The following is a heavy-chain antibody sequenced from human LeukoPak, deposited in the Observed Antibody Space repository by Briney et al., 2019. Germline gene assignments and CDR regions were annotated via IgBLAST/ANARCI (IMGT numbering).Heavy chain of an antibody. CDR3: ARGGGSSS. CDR1: GFSFSNFW. CDR2: IKPDGSAT. V-gene: IGHV3-7*01. J-gene: IGHJ5*02. Sequence: GGSLRFTCAASGFSFSNFWMSWVRQAPGKGLEWVANIKPDGSATNYVDSVKGRFTISRDNAKNSLDLQMNSLRAEDTAVYYCARGGGSSSWGQGTLVTVSS. D-gene: IGHD6-6*01.